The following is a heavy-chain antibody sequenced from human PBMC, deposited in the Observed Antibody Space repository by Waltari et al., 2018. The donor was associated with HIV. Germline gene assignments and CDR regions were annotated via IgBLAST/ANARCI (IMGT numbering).Heavy chain of an antibody. D-gene: IGHD3-16*02. V-gene: IGHV1-2*02. J-gene: IGHJ3*02. CDR2: IVPKGGDT. CDR1: GYTFSGYY. CDR3: ARDPLASRSWALDI. Sequence: LVQSGAEVKKPGASVKVTCQASGYTFSGYYMHWVRQVPGQGLEWMGRIVPKGGDTNLAQKLQGRVTMTRDTSISTAYMELSGLSSDDTAVYYCARDPLASRSWALDIWGQGTMVTVSS.